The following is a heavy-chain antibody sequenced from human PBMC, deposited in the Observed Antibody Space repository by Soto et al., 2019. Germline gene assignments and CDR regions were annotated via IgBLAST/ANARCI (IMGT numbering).Heavy chain of an antibody. J-gene: IGHJ5*02. CDR3: ARVVLLWFGDRFDP. V-gene: IGHV4-34*01. Sequence: QVQLQQWGAGLLKPSETLSLTCAVYGGSFSGYYWSWIRQPPGKGLEWIGEINHSGSTNYNPSLKSRVTISVDTSKNQFSLKLSSVTAADTAVYYCARVVLLWFGDRFDPWGQGTLVTVSS. CDR1: GGSFSGYY. D-gene: IGHD3-10*01. CDR2: INHSGST.